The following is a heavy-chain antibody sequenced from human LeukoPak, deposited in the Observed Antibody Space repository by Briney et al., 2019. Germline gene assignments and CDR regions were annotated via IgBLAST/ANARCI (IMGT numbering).Heavy chain of an antibody. CDR3: ARGEGARDGYNYAGPFYFDY. J-gene: IGHJ4*01. V-gene: IGHV4-34*01. Sequence: SETLSLTCAVYGGPFSDYYWSWIRQPPGKGLEWIGKINHSGSTNYSPSLKSRVTISIDTSKNQFSLKLNSVTAADTAVYYCARGEGARDGYNYAGPFYFDYWGHGTLVTVSS. D-gene: IGHD5-24*01. CDR1: GGPFSDYY. CDR2: INHSGST.